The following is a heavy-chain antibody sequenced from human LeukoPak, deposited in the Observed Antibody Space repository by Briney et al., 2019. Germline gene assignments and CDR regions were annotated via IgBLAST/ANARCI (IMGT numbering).Heavy chain of an antibody. J-gene: IGHJ4*02. CDR1: GFTFSSYA. CDR2: ISGSGGST. Sequence: GGSLRLSCAAPGFTFSSYAMSWVRQAPGKGLEWVSAISGSGGSTYYADSVKGRSTISRDNSKNTLYLQMNSLRAEDTAAYYCAKGPVYSSGSEHDYWGQGTLVTVSP. CDR3: AKGPVYSSGSEHDY. D-gene: IGHD6-19*01. V-gene: IGHV3-23*01.